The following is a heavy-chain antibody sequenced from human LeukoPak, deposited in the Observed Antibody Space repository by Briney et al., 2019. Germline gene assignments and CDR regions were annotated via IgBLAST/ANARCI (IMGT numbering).Heavy chain of an antibody. CDR2: IKQDGSEK. V-gene: IGHV3-7*01. D-gene: IGHD6-13*01. J-gene: IGHJ4*02. CDR1: GFTFSSYG. CDR3: ARVTAAARVGNLDY. Sequence: GGSLRLSCAASGFTFSSYGMSWVRQAPGKGLEWVANIKQDGSEKYYVDSVKGRFTISRDNAKNSLYLQMNSLRAEDTAVYYCARVTAAARVGNLDYWGQGTLVTVSS.